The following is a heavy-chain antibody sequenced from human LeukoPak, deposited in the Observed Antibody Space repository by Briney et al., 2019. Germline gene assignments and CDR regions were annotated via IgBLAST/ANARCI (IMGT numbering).Heavy chain of an antibody. CDR2: IYYSGST. Sequence: PSQTLSLTCTVSGGSISSGGYYWSWIRQHPGKGLEWIGYIYYSGSTYYNPSLKSRVTISVDTSKNQLSLKLSSVTAADTAVYYCAREALVWGYYYYGMDVWGKGTTVTVSS. V-gene: IGHV4-31*03. J-gene: IGHJ6*04. CDR3: AREALVWGYYYYGMDV. CDR1: GGSISSGGYY. D-gene: IGHD6-13*01.